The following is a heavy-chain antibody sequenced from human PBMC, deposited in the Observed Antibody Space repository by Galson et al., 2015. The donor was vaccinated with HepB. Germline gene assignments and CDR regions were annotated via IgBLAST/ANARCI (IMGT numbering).Heavy chain of an antibody. CDR3: AKKGSDAYDGFDI. V-gene: IGHV3-21*06. J-gene: IGHJ3*02. CDR1: GFTFSSYS. CDR2: ISSRGSYT. Sequence: SLRLSCAGSGFTFSSYSMTWVRQAPGKGLEWVSSISSRGSYTYYAESLKGRLTISRDNAKNSLHLQIDSLTAEDTAVYYCAKKGSDAYDGFDIWGQGTMVTVSS.